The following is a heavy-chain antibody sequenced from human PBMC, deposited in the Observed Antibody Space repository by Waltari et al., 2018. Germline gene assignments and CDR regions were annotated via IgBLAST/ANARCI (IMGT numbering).Heavy chain of an antibody. J-gene: IGHJ3*01. D-gene: IGHD1-26*01. CDR2: INPIFGTP. CDR3: AKRIVGGPFDV. V-gene: IGHV1-69*12. Sequence: QVHLVQSGAEVRKPGSSVRVSCEASGGKFGSYAITWVRQALGQGLEWMAGINPIFGTPNYAQKFQGRVNVAADESTSTAYMELSSLRSDDTAIYYCAKRIVGGPFDVWGQGTVVIVSS. CDR1: GGKFGSYA.